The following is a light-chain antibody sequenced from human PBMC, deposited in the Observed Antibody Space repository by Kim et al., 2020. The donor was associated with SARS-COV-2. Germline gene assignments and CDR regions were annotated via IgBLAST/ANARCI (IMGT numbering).Light chain of an antibody. V-gene: IGLV2-14*01. CDR1: SSDVGGYNH. CDR2: DVT. J-gene: IGLJ2*01. Sequence: QSALTQPASVSGSPGQSIAISCTGSSSDVGGYNHVSWYQQHPGKAPKLMIYDVTKRPSGVSDRFSGSKSGNTASLTISGLQAEDEAYYHCSSYTSSSTVIYGGGTKVTVL. CDR3: SSYTSSSTVI.